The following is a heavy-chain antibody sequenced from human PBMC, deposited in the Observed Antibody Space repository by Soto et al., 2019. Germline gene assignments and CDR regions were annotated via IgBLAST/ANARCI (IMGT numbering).Heavy chain of an antibody. V-gene: IGHV1-2*02. Sequence: GASVKASCKASGYRFNAYYIHWVRQAPGQGLEWMGWINPNSGGTKYVEKFQGRVTMTTDTSITTIYLDLNGLRSDDTAVYYCARGVDLVFGVDSWDQGTLVTVSS. CDR3: ARGVDLVFGVDS. CDR2: INPNSGGT. CDR1: GYRFNAYY. D-gene: IGHD3-3*01. J-gene: IGHJ4*02.